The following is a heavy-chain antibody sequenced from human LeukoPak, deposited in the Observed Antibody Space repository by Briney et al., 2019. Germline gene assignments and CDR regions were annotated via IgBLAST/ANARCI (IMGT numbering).Heavy chain of an antibody. D-gene: IGHD2-2*01. Sequence: SETLSLTCAVYGGSFSQYYWSWMRQPPGKGLEWIGEINYSGGNNYNPPLKSRLTISVDTSKNQFSLRLSSVTAADTAIYYCARHAPVEPPARAFDFWGHGNLVVV. CDR1: GGSFSQYY. J-gene: IGHJ4*01. V-gene: IGHV4-34*01. CDR2: INYSGGN. CDR3: ARHAPVEPPARAFDF.